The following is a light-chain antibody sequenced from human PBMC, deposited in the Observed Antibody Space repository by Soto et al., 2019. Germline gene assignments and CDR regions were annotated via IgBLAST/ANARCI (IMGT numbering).Light chain of an antibody. J-gene: IGKJ5*01. CDR1: QSVTSD. CDR3: QQYNNWPPIT. CDR2: DAS. Sequence: VITQSPATLSLSPGESSTLSCRPSQSVTSDLAWYQQKPGQTPRLLIYDASTRATGIPARFSGSGSGTEFTLTISSLQSEDFAVYYCQQYNNWPPITFGQGTRLEIK. V-gene: IGKV3-15*01.